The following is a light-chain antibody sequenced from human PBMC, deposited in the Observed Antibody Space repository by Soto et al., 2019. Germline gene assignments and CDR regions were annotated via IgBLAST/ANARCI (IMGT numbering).Light chain of an antibody. V-gene: IGKV3-15*01. Sequence: EIVMTQSPATLSVSPGERATLSCRASQSVSSSLDWYQQKPGKPPRLLIYGASTRASGVPARFSCSGSGTAFTLTISSLQSEDFAVYYCQQYYDWPFTFGGGTKVEIK. CDR3: QQYYDWPFT. J-gene: IGKJ4*01. CDR1: QSVSSS. CDR2: GAS.